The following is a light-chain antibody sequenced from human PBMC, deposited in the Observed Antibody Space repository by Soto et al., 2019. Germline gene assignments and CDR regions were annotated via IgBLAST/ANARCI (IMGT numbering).Light chain of an antibody. Sequence: EIVWPQSPDTLSLSPGDRATLSCRASQSINNYLAWYQQKPGQAPRLLIYDGSNRATGIPARFSGSGSGTDFTLTISSLEPEDFAVYYCQQRSDWPPITFGQGTRPAIK. CDR1: QSINNY. J-gene: IGKJ5*01. CDR2: DGS. CDR3: QQRSDWPPIT. V-gene: IGKV3-11*01.